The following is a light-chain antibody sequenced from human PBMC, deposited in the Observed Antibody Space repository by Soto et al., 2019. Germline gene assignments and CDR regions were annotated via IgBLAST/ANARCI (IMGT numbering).Light chain of an antibody. CDR1: QSVSVW. CDR2: DAF. Sequence: DIQMTQSPSTLSASVGDRVSISFWASQSVSVWVAWYQQNTGTAPKLLIYDAFTVATGVPSRFSGSGSGTEFTLPISSLQPEDFATYYCQQYDAFSRTFGQGTKVDI. J-gene: IGKJ1*01. V-gene: IGKV1-5*01. CDR3: QQYDAFSRT.